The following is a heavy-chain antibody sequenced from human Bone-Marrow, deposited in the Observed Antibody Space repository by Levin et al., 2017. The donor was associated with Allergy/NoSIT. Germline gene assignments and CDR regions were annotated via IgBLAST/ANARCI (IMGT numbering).Heavy chain of an antibody. V-gene: IGHV3-7*01. CDR1: GLVFSSYW. Sequence: PGGSLRLSCAASGLVFSSYWMSWVRQAPGKGLEWVANIKQDGSEKYYADSVKGRFPISRDNAKNSVYLQVNSLRAEDTAIYYCAGGNGHTWDSEYWGQGTLVTVSS. J-gene: IGHJ4*02. D-gene: IGHD2-8*01. CDR2: IKQDGSEK. CDR3: AGGNGHTWDSEY.